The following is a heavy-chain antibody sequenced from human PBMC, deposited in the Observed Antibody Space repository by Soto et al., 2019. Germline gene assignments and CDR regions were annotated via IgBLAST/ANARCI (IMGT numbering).Heavy chain of an antibody. V-gene: IGHV4-39*02. CDR1: GGSVSGSNKY. CDR3: ARKDFWAPGLDL. Sequence: QLQLQESGPGLVKPSETLSLSCTFSGGSVSGSNKYWGWIRQPPEKGLEWIGSIHYSGTTYYKSTLRSRLTTSVDTSKNRFSLRLTSVTAADTAVYFCARKDFWAPGLDLWGKGTLVTVSS. CDR2: IHYSGTT. J-gene: IGHJ5*02. D-gene: IGHD3-3*01.